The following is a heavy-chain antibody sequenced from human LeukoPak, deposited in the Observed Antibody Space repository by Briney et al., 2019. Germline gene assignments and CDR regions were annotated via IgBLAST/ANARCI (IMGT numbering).Heavy chain of an antibody. J-gene: IGHJ4*02. V-gene: IGHV1-69*08. CDR3: ATGPQHSCGSACYSDYFDY. CDR2: IVPVLGTP. D-gene: IGHD2-21*02. Sequence: SVKVSCKASGYTFTGHNMHWVRQAPGQGLEWMGRIVPVLGTPNYEQKLLGRVTITADESTSTAYMELSSLRSEDTAIYYCATGPQHSCGSACYSDYFDYWGQGSLVTVSS. CDR1: GYTFTGHN.